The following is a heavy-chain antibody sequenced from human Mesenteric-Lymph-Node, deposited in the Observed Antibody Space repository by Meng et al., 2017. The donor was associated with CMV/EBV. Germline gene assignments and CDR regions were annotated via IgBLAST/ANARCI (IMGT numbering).Heavy chain of an antibody. D-gene: IGHD5/OR15-5a*01. CDR3: ARGVYEYHYGMDV. J-gene: IGHJ6*02. Sequence: SETLSLTCTVSGGSISSSSYYWGWIRQPPGKGLEWIGSIYYSGSTYYNPSLKSRVTISVDTSKNQFSLKLSSVTAADTALYYCARGVYEYHYGMDVWGQGTTVTVSS. V-gene: IGHV4-39*07. CDR1: GGSISSSSYY. CDR2: IYYSGST.